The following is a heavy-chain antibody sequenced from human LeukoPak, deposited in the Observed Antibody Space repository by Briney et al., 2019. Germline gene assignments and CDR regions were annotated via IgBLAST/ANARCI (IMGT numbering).Heavy chain of an antibody. Sequence: SETLSLTCTVSGGSISSGGYYWSWIRQPPGKGLEWIGYIYYSGSTNYNPSLKSRVTISVDTSKNQFSLKLSSVTAADTAVYYCARLRDYGDSYYFDYWGQGTLVTVSS. D-gene: IGHD4-17*01. CDR1: GGSISSGGYY. CDR3: ARLRDYGDSYYFDY. J-gene: IGHJ4*02. CDR2: IYYSGST. V-gene: IGHV4-61*08.